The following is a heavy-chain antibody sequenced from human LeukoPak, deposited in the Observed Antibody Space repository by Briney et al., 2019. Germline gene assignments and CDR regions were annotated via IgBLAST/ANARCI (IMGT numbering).Heavy chain of an antibody. D-gene: IGHD1-26*01. CDR3: ARHSDGGGSYRRSFDY. Sequence: SETLSLTCTVSGGSISSYYWSWIRPPPGKGLEWIGYIYYSGGTNYNPSLKSRVTISVDTSKNQFSLKLSSVTAADTAVYYCARHSDGGGSYRRSFDYWGQGTLVTVSS. CDR1: GGSISSYY. V-gene: IGHV4-59*08. J-gene: IGHJ4*02. CDR2: IYYSGGT.